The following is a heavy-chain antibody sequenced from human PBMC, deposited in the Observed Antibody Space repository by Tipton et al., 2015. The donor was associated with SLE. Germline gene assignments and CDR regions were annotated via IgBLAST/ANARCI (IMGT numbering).Heavy chain of an antibody. J-gene: IGHJ4*02. Sequence: SLRLSCTSSGFRFGDYAVSWVRQAPGKGLEWVGFVRGEAYGGTAEYAAAVKGRFTISRDDSKSIAYLQMNSLRREDTAMYYCARQDLDTAMVSFDYWGQGTLVTVSS. D-gene: IGHD5-18*01. V-gene: IGHV3-49*04. CDR1: GFRFGDYA. CDR2: VRGEAYGGTA. CDR3: ARQDLDTAMVSFDY.